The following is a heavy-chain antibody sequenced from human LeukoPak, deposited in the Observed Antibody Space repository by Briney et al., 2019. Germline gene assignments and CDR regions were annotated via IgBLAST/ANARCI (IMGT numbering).Heavy chain of an antibody. CDR2: INWNGGST. V-gene: IGHV3-20*04. CDR1: GFTFDDYG. CDR3: ARDKEGSYWDY. J-gene: IGHJ4*02. D-gene: IGHD3-10*01. Sequence: GGSLRLSCAASGFTFDDYGMSWVRQAPGKGLEWGSGINWNGGSTGYADSVKGRFTISRDNAKNSLYLQMNSLRAEDTALYYCARDKEGSYWDYWGQGTLVTVSS.